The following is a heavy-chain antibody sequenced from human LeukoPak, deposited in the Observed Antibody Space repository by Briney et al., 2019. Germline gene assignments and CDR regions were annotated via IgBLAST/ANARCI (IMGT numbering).Heavy chain of an antibody. CDR2: ISGTKTFI. J-gene: IGHJ4*02. V-gene: IGHV3-21*01. D-gene: IGHD2/OR15-2a*01. Sequence: GGSLRLSCAASGFTFTSYALNWVRQAPGKGLEWLSSISGTKTFIYYSASVRGRFTISRDNTKNSVYLQMNNVTTEDTAVYYCARDWFHAIDYWGQGTLVTVSS. CDR3: ARDWFHAIDY. CDR1: GFTFTSYA.